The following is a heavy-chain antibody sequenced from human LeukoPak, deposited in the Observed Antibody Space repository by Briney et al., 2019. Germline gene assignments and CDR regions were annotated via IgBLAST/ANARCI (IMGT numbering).Heavy chain of an antibody. CDR3: AREYSSSSGRSFDY. D-gene: IGHD6-6*01. CDR1: AFTFSGYS. J-gene: IGHJ4*02. CDR2: ISPSATTI. V-gene: IGHV3-48*01. Sequence: GGSLRLSCAASAFTFSGYSMNWVRQAPGKGLEWVSYISPSATTIYYAASVKGRFTISRDNAKNSLYLQMNSLRAEDTAVYYCAREYSSSSGRSFDYWGQGTLVTVSS.